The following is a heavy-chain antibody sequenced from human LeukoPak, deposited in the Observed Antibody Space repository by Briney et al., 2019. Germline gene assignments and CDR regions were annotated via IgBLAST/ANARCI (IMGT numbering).Heavy chain of an antibody. CDR3: ARVGHLTNNWFDP. CDR2: IYYSGST. Sequence: SETLSLTCSVSGGFITNYYWSWIRQSPGKGLEWIGYIYYSGSTHYNPSLKSRVTISVDTSKNQFSLKLSSVTAADTALYYCARVGHLTNNWFDPWGQGSLVSVSS. V-gene: IGHV4-59*01. J-gene: IGHJ5*02. D-gene: IGHD4-11*01. CDR1: GGFITNYY.